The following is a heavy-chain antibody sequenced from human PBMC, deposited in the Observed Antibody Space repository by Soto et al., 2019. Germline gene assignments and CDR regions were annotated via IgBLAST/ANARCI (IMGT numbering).Heavy chain of an antibody. J-gene: IGHJ4*02. V-gene: IGHV4-31*03. CDR2: IYYSGST. Sequence: SETLSLTCSVSGGSITSGGHYWSWIRQRPGKGLEWIGIIYYSGSTSYHPSLNSRATISLDKSKNEFSLKLSSVTAADTAVYYCEGKYSRSWVYNYWGQGTLVTVSS. CDR1: GGSITSGGHY. D-gene: IGHD6-13*01. CDR3: EGKYSRSWVYNY.